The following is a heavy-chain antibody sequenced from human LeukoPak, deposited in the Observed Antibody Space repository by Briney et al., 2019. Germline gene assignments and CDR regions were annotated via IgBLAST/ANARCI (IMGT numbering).Heavy chain of an antibody. V-gene: IGHV3-23*01. D-gene: IGHD2-15*01. Sequence: GGSLRLSCAASGFTFSSYAMSWVRQAPGKGLEWVSAISGRGGSTYYAGSVKGRFTISRDNSKNTLYLQMNSLRAEDTAVYYCASVPDRVVVAAIYYYGMDVWGQGTTVTVSS. J-gene: IGHJ6*02. CDR3: ASVPDRVVVAAIYYYGMDV. CDR1: GFTFSSYA. CDR2: ISGRGGST.